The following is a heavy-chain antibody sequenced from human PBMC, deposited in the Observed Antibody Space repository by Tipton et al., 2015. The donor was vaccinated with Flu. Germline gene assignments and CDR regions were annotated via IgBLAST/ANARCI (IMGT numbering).Heavy chain of an antibody. Sequence: TLSLTCTVSGDSISSSSYYWGWIRQPPGKGLEWIGSIYYSGSTYYNPSLKSRVTISVDTSKNQFSLKLSSVTAADTAVYYCARDRSDPSGYNSGLPLYYYYYYGMDVWSQGATVTVSS. CDR1: GDSISSSSYY. D-gene: IGHD5-18*01. CDR2: IYYSGST. J-gene: IGHJ6*02. V-gene: IGHV4-39*07. CDR3: ARDRSDPSGYNSGLPLYYYYYYGMDV.